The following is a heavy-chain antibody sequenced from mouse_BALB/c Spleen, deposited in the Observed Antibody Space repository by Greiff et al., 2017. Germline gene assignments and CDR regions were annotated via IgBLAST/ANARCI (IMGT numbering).Heavy chain of an antibody. J-gene: IGHJ4*01. D-gene: IGHD1-1*01. CDR2: ISYDGSN. Sequence: DVKLQESGPGLVKPSQSLSLTCSVTGYSITSGYYWNWIRQFPGNKLEWMGYISYDGSNNYNPSLKNRISITRDTSKNQFFLKLNSVTTEDTATYYCARAYYGSSYAMDYWGQGTSVTVSS. CDR1: GYSITSGYY. CDR3: ARAYYGSSYAMDY. V-gene: IGHV3-6*02.